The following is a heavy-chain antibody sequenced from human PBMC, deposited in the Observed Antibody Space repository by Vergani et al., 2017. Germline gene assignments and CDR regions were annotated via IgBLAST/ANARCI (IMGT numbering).Heavy chain of an antibody. J-gene: IGHJ4*02. CDR3: ARGDSGSYYLVY. Sequence: QVQLVESGGGVVQPGRSLRLSCAASGFTFSSYAMHWVRQAPGKGLEWVAVISYDGSNKYYADSVKGRFTISRDNSKNTLYLQMNSLRAEDTAVYYCARGDSGSYYLVYWGQGTLVTVSS. CDR2: ISYDGSNK. CDR1: GFTFSSYA. D-gene: IGHD1-26*01. V-gene: IGHV3-30-3*01.